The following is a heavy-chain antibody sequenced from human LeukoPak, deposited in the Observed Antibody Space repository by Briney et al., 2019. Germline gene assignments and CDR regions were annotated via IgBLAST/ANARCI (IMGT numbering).Heavy chain of an antibody. Sequence: SETLSLTCTVSGGSVSSSSYFCDWIRQPPGIGLEWIGILYYRGSTYQNPSLKSRITMSVDPSKNQFSLRLSSVTADDTAVYYCARRMVETITTQPFDFWGQGTLVTVSS. CDR3: ARRMVETITTQPFDF. J-gene: IGHJ4*02. V-gene: IGHV4-39*01. CDR2: LYYRGST. CDR1: GGSVSSSSYF. D-gene: IGHD3-22*01.